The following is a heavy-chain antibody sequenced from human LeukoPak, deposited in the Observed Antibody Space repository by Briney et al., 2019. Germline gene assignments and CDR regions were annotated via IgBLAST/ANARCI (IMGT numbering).Heavy chain of an antibody. CDR2: ISHSGST. D-gene: IGHD3-22*01. J-gene: IGHJ4*02. CDR1: GGSFSDYF. Sequence: SETLSLTCSVYGGSFSDYFWSWIRQPPGKGLEWIGEISHSGSTTYNPSLRSRVTISGDTSKKQFSLKLSSVTAADTAVYYCVTYYYGSSAPKRNYWGQGILVTVSS. V-gene: IGHV4-34*01. CDR3: VTYYYGSSAPKRNY.